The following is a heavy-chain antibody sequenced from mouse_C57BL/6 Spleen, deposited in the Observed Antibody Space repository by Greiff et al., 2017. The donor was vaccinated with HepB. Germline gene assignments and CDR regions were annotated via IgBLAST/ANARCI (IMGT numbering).Heavy chain of an antibody. V-gene: IGHV1-55*01. CDR1: GYTFTSYW. CDR3: ARRALTGAYAMDY. D-gene: IGHD4-1*01. J-gene: IGHJ4*01. CDR2: IYPGSGST. Sequence: QVQLQQPGAELVKPGASVKMSCKASGYTFTSYWITWVKQRPGQGLEWIGDIYPGSGSTNYNEKFKSKATLTVETSASTAYMQLSSLTSEDSAVYYCARRALTGAYAMDYWGQGTSVTVSS.